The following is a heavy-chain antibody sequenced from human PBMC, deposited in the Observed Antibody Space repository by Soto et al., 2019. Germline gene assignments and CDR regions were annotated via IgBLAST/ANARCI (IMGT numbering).Heavy chain of an antibody. V-gene: IGHV3-30*18. D-gene: IGHD6-19*01. J-gene: IGHJ6*02. CDR3: VKDGSSGWPYYYGMDV. CDR1: GFTFSSYG. Sequence: QVQLVESGGGVVQPGWSLRLSCAASGFTFSSYGMHWVRQAPGKGLEWVAVISYDGSNKYYADSVKGRFTISRDNSKNTLYLQMSSLRAEDTAVYYCVKDGSSGWPYYYGMDVWGQGTTVTVSS. CDR2: ISYDGSNK.